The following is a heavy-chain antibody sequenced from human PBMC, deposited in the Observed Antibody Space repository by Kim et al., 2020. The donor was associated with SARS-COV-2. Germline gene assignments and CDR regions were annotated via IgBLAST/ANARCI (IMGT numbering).Heavy chain of an antibody. J-gene: IGHJ4*01. D-gene: IGHD6-13*01. Sequence: YGDAVKGRVTINRENAKNGLYLQMSSLRAEDTAVYYCARLGSSSWNFDYWGQGTLVTVSS. CDR3: ARLGSSSWNFDY. V-gene: IGHV3-7*04.